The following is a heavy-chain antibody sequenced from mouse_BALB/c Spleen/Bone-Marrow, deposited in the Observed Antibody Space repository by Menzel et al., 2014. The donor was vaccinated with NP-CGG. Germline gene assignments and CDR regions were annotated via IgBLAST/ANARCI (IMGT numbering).Heavy chain of an antibody. D-gene: IGHD2-3*01. CDR2: TRNKAYGYTT. V-gene: IGHV7-3*02. CDR3: ARDVGGLLSDF. Sequence: EVKVVESGGGLVQPGVSLRLSCATSGFTFTDYYMNWVRQPPGKALEWVAFTRNKAYGYTTEYSASVKGRSTISRDHSQSIPYLQMNTLRPEDSATYYCARDVGGLLSDFWGQGTTLTVSS. J-gene: IGHJ2*01. CDR1: GFTFTDYY.